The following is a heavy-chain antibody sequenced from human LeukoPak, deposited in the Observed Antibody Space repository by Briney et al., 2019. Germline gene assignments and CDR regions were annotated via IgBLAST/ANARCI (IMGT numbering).Heavy chain of an antibody. CDR1: GFTFSSYA. J-gene: IGHJ4*02. CDR3: AKSTVSPNYYDSSGSFDY. V-gene: IGHV3-23*01. CDR2: ISTSGGGT. Sequence: GGSLRLSCAASGFTFSSYAMSWVRQAPGKGLEWVSAISTSGGGTYYAGSVKGRFTISRDNSKNTLYLQMNSLRAEDTAVYYCAKSTVSPNYYDSSGSFDYWGQGTLVTVSS. D-gene: IGHD3-22*01.